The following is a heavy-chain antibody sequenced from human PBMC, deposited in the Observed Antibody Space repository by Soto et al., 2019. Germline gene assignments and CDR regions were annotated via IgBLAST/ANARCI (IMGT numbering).Heavy chain of an antibody. V-gene: IGHV4-61*01. J-gene: IGHJ4*02. CDR1: GGSVSNKTYY. D-gene: IGHD3-9*01. CDR2: VYYSGTT. Sequence: SETLSLTCSVSGGSVSNKTYYWSWIRQPPGKRLEWIGYVYYSGTTNYNPSLKSRVTISVDMYKNQFSLRLTSVTAADTALYYCARTTAVPNTLRSRYFFDFWGQGTLVTVSA. CDR3: ARTTAVPNTLRSRYFFDF.